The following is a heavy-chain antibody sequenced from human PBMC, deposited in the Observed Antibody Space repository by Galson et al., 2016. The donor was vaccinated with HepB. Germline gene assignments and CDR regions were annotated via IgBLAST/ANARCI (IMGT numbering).Heavy chain of an antibody. CDR3: ARGQHTAMDV. J-gene: IGHJ6*02. V-gene: IGHV6-1*01. Sequence: CAISGDSVSRTGPAWNWLRQSPSRGLEWLGRAYQRSSWTNDYSESVKSRITISPDTSKNQFSLRLNSVTPEDTAVYYCARGQHTAMDVWGQGTTVTVSS. CDR2: AYQRSSWTN. CDR1: GDSVSRTGPA. D-gene: IGHD6-13*01.